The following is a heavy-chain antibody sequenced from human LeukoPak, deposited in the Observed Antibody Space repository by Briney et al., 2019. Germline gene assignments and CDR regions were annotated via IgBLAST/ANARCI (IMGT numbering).Heavy chain of an antibody. D-gene: IGHD3-10*01. V-gene: IGHV1-2*02. CDR2: IHPGSGDT. CDR1: GHTFTKYY. CDR3: ASYASGYNWMKA. Sequence: GASVKVSCKASGHTFTKYYMHWVRQAPGQGLEWMGWIHPGSGDTNYAQKFQGRVTVTRDTSITTAYMELTSLGSDDTAVYHCASYASGYNWMKAWGQGTLVTVSS. J-gene: IGHJ5*02.